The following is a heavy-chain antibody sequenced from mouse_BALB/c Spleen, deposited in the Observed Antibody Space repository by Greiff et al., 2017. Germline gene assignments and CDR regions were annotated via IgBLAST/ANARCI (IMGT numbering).Heavy chain of an antibody. CDR1: GFTFSSYA. CDR3: ARHDTLFDY. CDR2: ISSGGSYT. J-gene: IGHJ2*01. V-gene: IGHV5-9-3*01. Sequence: EVQVVESGGGLVKPGGSLKLSCAASGFTFSSYAMSWVRQTPEKRLEWVATISSGGSYTYYPDSVKGRFTISRDNAKNTLYLQMSSLRSEDTAMYYCARHDTLFDYWGQGTTLTVSS.